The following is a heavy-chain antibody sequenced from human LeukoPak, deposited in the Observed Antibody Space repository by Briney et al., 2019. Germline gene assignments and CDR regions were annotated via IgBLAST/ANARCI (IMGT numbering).Heavy chain of an antibody. CDR2: IDSSGITI. D-gene: IGHD4-17*01. V-gene: IGHV3-48*03. CDR3: ARGSVGDLLDY. J-gene: IGHJ4*02. Sequence: GGSLRLSCAASGFTFNTYAMTWVRQAPGKGLEWVSHIDSSGITIYYGDSVKGRFTISRDNAKNSIYLQMDSLRVEDTAIYYCARGSVGDLLDYWGQGTPVTVSS. CDR1: GFTFNTYA.